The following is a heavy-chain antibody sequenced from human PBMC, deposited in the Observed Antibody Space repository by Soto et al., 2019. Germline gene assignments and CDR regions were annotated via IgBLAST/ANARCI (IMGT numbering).Heavy chain of an antibody. Sequence: QVQLQESGPGLAKPSETLSLTCTVSGGSISGYYWSWIRQSPGKGLEWIGYIYYSGSTNYNPSLKSRVTISIDTSKSQFSLNPSSVTAADTAIYYCARQRFYRDYFDYWGQGTLLTVSS. J-gene: IGHJ4*02. V-gene: IGHV4-59*08. CDR1: GGSISGYY. D-gene: IGHD3-10*01. CDR2: IYYSGST. CDR3: ARQRFYRDYFDY.